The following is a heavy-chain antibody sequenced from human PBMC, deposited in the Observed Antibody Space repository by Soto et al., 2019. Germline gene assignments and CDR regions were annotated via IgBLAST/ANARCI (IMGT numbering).Heavy chain of an antibody. Sequence: GGSLRLSCAAFGFTFSSHCMHWVLQAPGKGLVWVSRINSDGSSASYADSVKCRFTISRDNAKNTLYLQMNSLRAEDTAVYYCARDRSIAVAHDHFDYWGQGTLVTGSS. CDR1: GFTFSSHC. V-gene: IGHV3-74*01. D-gene: IGHD6-19*01. CDR2: INSDGSSA. J-gene: IGHJ4*02. CDR3: ARDRSIAVAHDHFDY.